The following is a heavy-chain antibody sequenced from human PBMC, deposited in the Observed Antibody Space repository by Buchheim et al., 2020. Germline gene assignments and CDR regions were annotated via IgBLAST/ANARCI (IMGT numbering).Heavy chain of an antibody. D-gene: IGHD2-15*01. J-gene: IGHJ4*02. CDR3: ARGHPGWFLD. V-gene: IGHV4-34*01. CDR2: INHSGST. Sequence: QVQLQQWGAGLLKPSETLSLTCAVYGGSFSGYYWSWIRQPPGKGLAWIGEINHSGSTNYNPSLKSRVNISVDTSKNQFSLQLSSVTAADTAVYYCARGHPGWFLDWGQGTL. CDR1: GGSFSGYY.